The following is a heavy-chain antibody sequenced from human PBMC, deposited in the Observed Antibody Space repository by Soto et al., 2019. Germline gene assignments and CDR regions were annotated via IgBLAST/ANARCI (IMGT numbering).Heavy chain of an antibody. CDR1: GGTFSIYP. V-gene: IGHV1-69*05. Sequence: VKVSCKASGGTFSIYPISWVRQARGQGLEWLGGIIPMFGTTNYAQKFQGRVTITTDTSTSTAYMELSSLRSEDTAVYYCARERQEMATIRFDYWGQGTLVTVSS. CDR3: ARERQEMATIRFDY. J-gene: IGHJ4*02. D-gene: IGHD5-12*01. CDR2: IIPMFGTT.